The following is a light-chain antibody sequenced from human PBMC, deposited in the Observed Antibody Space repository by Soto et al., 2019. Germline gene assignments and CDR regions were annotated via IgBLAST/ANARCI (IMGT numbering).Light chain of an antibody. J-gene: IGKJ1*01. Sequence: DIQMTQSPSSLSASVRDSVTITCRASQNIRNYLNWYQQKPGRAPKILIYAASSLQSGVPSRFSGGGSGTDFTLTITSLQPEDFATDYCQQSYSSPWTFGQGTKVEIK. CDR2: AAS. CDR1: QNIRNY. CDR3: QQSYSSPWT. V-gene: IGKV1-39*01.